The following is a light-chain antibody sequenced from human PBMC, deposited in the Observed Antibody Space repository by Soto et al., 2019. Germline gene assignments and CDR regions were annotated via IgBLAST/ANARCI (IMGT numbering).Light chain of an antibody. CDR1: SSDVGRYNY. V-gene: IGLV2-14*03. J-gene: IGLJ2*01. CDR3: SSYTGSNPPVV. CDR2: DVS. Sequence: QSALTQPASVSGSPGQSITISCTGSSSDVGRYNYVSWYQHHPGKAPKLMIFDVSNRPSGVSNRFSGSKSGNTASLTISGLQAEDESNYYCSSYTGSNPPVVFGGGTKLTVL.